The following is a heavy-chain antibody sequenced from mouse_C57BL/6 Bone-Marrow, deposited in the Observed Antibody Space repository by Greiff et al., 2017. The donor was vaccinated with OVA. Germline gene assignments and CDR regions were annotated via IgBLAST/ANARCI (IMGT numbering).Heavy chain of an antibody. V-gene: IGHV1-69*01. D-gene: IGHD1-1*01. CDR2: LDPSDWYT. J-gene: IGHJ1*03. CDR1: GYTFTSYW. CDR3: AREIYYGSSYFYWYFDV. Sequence: QVQLQQPGAELVMPGASVKLSCKASGYTFTSYWMHWVKQRPGQGLEWIGELDPSDWYTYYNQKFKGKSKLTVDKSSSTADMQLSSLTSEDSAVYYCAREIYYGSSYFYWYFDVWGTGTTVPSPQ.